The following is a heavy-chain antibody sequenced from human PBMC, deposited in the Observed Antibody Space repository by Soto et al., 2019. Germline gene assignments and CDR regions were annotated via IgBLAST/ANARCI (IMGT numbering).Heavy chain of an antibody. CDR2: IVVGSGNT. Sequence: SVKVSCKASGFTFTSSAVQWVRQARGQRLEWIGWIVVGSGNTNYAQKFQERVTITRDMSTSTAYMELSSLRSEDTAVYYCAADQGVAVAGTIALGIWGQGTMVTVS. D-gene: IGHD6-19*01. J-gene: IGHJ3*02. V-gene: IGHV1-58*01. CDR3: AADQGVAVAGTIALGI. CDR1: GFTFTSSA.